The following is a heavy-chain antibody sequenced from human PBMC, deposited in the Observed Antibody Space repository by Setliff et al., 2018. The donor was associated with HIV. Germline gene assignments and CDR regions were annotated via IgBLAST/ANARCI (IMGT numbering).Heavy chain of an antibody. D-gene: IGHD2-15*01. V-gene: IGHV3-30*02. CDR1: VFTFNNYG. CDR3: AKDVCSGAYCYAYYYYGMDV. CDR2: IRYDGSQK. Sequence: TGGSLRLSCAASVFTFNNYGMNWVRQVPGKGLEWVAFIRYDGSQKYYVDSVKGRFIISRDNSKNTLYLQMNSLRVEDTAVYYCAKDVCSGAYCYAYYYYGMDVWGQGTMVTVSS. J-gene: IGHJ6*02.